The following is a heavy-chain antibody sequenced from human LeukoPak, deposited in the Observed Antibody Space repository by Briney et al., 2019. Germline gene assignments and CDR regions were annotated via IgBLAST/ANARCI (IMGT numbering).Heavy chain of an antibody. CDR3: ARGGVPAAIRLYYYYYYMDV. V-gene: IGHV1-8*01. D-gene: IGHD2-2*02. CDR2: MNPNSGNT. CDR1: GYTFTSYD. Sequence: ASVKVSCKASGYTFTSYDINWVRQATGQGLEWMGWMNPNSGNTGYAQKFQGRVTMTRNTSISTAYMELSSLRSEDTAVYYCARGGVPAAIRLYYYYYYMDVWGKGTTVTVSS. J-gene: IGHJ6*03.